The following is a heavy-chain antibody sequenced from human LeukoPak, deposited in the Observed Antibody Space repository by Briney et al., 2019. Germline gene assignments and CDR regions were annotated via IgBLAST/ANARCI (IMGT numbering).Heavy chain of an antibody. J-gene: IGHJ3*02. Sequence: GGSLRLSCAASGFTFSSYWMNWARQAPGKGLEWVSSISSSSSYIYYADSVKGRFTISRDNAKNSLYLQMNSLRAEDTAVYYCARDAPPTGYYDAFDIWGQGTMVTVSS. V-gene: IGHV3-21*01. CDR2: ISSSSSYI. CDR3: ARDAPPTGYYDAFDI. CDR1: GFTFSSYW. D-gene: IGHD1-1*01.